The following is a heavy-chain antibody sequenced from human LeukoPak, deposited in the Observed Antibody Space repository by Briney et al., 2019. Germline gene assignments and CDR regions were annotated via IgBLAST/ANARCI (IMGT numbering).Heavy chain of an antibody. CDR2: ISGGGGST. J-gene: IGHJ6*03. CDR3: AKCSGWFVRGKDYYYYYMDV. D-gene: IGHD6-19*01. CDR1: GLTFSSYG. Sequence: QPGGSLRLSCAASGLTFSSYGMSWVRQAPGKGLEWVSAISGGGGSTYYADSVKGRFTISRDNSKDTLYLQMNSLRAEDTAVYYCAKCSGWFVRGKDYYYYYMDVWGKGTTVTVSS. V-gene: IGHV3-23*01.